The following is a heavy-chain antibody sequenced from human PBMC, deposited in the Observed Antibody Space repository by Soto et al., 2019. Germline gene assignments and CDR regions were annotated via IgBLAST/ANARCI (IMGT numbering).Heavy chain of an antibody. D-gene: IGHD6-19*01. CDR3: AKDRMPGIAMAGPLDF. CDR2: MSYDGTVL. CDR1: GFTFSDYA. V-gene: IGHV3-30*18. J-gene: IGHJ4*02. Sequence: QVQLVESGGGVVQPGRSLRLSCAASGFTFSDYAIHWVRHAPVKGLEWVAAMSYDGTVLRYADSIAGRLTISRDTSKNTLYLQMKSLRPEDTAIYYCAKDRMPGIAMAGPLDFWGQGTPVTVSS.